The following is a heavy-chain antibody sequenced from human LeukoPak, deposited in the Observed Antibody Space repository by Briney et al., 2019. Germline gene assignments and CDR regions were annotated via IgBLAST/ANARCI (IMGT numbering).Heavy chain of an antibody. CDR1: GGSISSYY. CDR3: ARRNYDILTGYYFDY. V-gene: IGHV4-59*08. CDR2: IYYSGST. D-gene: IGHD3-9*01. J-gene: IGHJ4*02. Sequence: SETLSLTYTVSGGSISSYYWSWIRQPPGKGLEWIGYIYYSGSTNYNPSLKSRVTISVDTSKNQFSLKLSSVTAADTAVYYCARRNYDILTGYYFDYWGQGTLVTVSS.